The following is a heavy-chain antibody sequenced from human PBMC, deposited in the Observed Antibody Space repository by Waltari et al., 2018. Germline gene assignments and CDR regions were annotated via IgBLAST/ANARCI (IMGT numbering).Heavy chain of an antibody. CDR1: GGSMSSSN. Sequence: QVQLQESGPGLVKPSETLSLICNVSGGSMSSSNWNWIRQPAGKGPEWIGRIYTSGTTNYTPSLTRRVTMSLDTSTNQFSLKLSSVTAADTAVYYCARDLGYCSNGLCFHFDSWGQGTLVTVSS. CDR2: IYTSGTT. D-gene: IGHD2-8*01. CDR3: ARDLGYCSNGLCFHFDS. J-gene: IGHJ4*02. V-gene: IGHV4-4*07.